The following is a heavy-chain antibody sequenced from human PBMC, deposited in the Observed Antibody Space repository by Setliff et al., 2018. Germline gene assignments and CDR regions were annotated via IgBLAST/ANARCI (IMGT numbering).Heavy chain of an antibody. V-gene: IGHV4-59*01. CDR3: ATNLATPSDAFDI. J-gene: IGHJ3*02. CDR1: GDSITSYY. CDR2: MFYTGTT. Sequence: SETLSLTCTLSGDSITSYYLTWIRQPPGKGLEWIGYMFYTGTTNYNPSLKSRVTMSIDTSMKSFSLRLTSVTPADTAIYYCATNLATPSDAFDIWAKEQWSP.